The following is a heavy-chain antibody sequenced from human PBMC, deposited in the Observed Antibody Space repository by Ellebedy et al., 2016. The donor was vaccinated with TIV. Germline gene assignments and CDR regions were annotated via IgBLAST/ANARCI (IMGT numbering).Heavy chain of an antibody. D-gene: IGHD3-16*01. CDR3: ARVRGTYAYGMDV. CDR2: IGTTGNTV. Sequence: PGGSLRLSCAASGLTFSGHSMNWVRQAPGKGLEWVSCIGTTGNTVYYADSVKGRFTISRDNAMNSLYLEMNSLRDEDTAVYYCARVRGTYAYGMDVWGQGTTVTVSS. V-gene: IGHV3-48*02. CDR1: GLTFSGHS. J-gene: IGHJ6*02.